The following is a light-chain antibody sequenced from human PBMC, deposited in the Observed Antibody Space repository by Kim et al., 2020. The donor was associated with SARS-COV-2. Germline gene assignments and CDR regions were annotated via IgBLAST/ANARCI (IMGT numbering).Light chain of an antibody. V-gene: IGLV3-9*01. Sequence: VAVGKAARRTRGGYTMERRYVHWYQQRPGQAPILVIYRESKRPSGIPERVSGSNSGNTATLTISRVQAGDEADYYCQVWDGRAVVFGGGTQLTVL. J-gene: IGLJ2*01. CDR1: TMERRY. CDR3: QVWDGRAVV. CDR2: RES.